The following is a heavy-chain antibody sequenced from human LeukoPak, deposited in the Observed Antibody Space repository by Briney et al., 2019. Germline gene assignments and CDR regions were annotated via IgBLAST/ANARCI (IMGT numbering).Heavy chain of an antibody. D-gene: IGHD3-3*01. CDR3: ANTVLRFLEWLSPPY. CDR1: GFTLSSYA. V-gene: IGHV3-23*01. Sequence: RGSLRLSCAASGFTLSSYAMSWVRQAPGKGLEWVSAISGSGGSTYYADSVKGRFTISRDNSKNTLYLQMNSLRAEDTAVYYCANTVLRFLEWLSPPYWGQGTLVTVSS. CDR2: ISGSGGST. J-gene: IGHJ4*02.